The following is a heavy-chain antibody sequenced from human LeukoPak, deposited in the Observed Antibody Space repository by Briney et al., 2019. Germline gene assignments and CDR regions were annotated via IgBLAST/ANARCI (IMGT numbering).Heavy chain of an antibody. D-gene: IGHD2-2*03. Sequence: PSETLSLTCAVYGGSFSGYYWSWIRQPPGKGLEWIGEINHSGSTNYNPSLKSRVTISVDTSKNQFSLKLSSVTAADTAVYYCFGYCSSTSCPLHKYYFDYWGQGTLVTVSS. V-gene: IGHV4-34*01. CDR1: GGSFSGYY. CDR2: INHSGST. CDR3: FGYCSSTSCPLHKYYFDY. J-gene: IGHJ4*02.